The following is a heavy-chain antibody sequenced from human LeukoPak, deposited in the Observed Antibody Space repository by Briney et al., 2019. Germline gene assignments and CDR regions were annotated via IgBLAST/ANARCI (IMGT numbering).Heavy chain of an antibody. V-gene: IGHV3-66*02. D-gene: IGHD2-15*01. J-gene: IGHJ4*02. CDR1: GFTVSSNY. CDR3: ARDQCSGGSCYEGAFDY. Sequence: GGSLRLSCAASGFTVSSNYMSWVRQAPGKGLEWVSGIYSGGSTYYADSVKGRFTISRDNSKNTLYLQMNSLRAEDTAVYYCARDQCSGGSCYEGAFDYWGQGTLVTVSS. CDR2: IYSGGST.